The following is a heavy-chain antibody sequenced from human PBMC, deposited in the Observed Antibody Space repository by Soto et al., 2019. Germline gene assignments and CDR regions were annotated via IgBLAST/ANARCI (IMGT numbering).Heavy chain of an antibody. CDR1: GHTFTSYD. CDR2: MNPNSGNT. Sequence: QVQLVQSGAEVKKPGASVKVSCKASGHTFTSYDINWVRQATGQGLEWMGWMNPNSGNTGYAQKFHGRVLMTRNTSTSTAYMELISLSSEDTAVYYCARGIQGVYSSSFYYYYYMDVRGKGTTVTGSS. D-gene: IGHD6-6*01. J-gene: IGHJ6*03. V-gene: IGHV1-8*01. CDR3: ARGIQGVYSSSFYYYYYMDV.